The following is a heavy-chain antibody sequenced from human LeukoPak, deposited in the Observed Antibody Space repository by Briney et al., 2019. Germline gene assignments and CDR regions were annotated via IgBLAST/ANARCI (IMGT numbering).Heavy chain of an antibody. D-gene: IGHD1-26*01. J-gene: IGHJ4*02. CDR1: GYTLTELS. Sequence: ASVTVSCKVSGYTLTELSMHWVRQAPGKGLEWMGGFDPEDGETIYAQKFQGRVTMTEDTSTDTAYMELSSLRSEDTAVYYCATADSGWELLGLWYWGQGTLVTVSS. V-gene: IGHV1-24*01. CDR3: ATADSGWELLGLWY. CDR2: FDPEDGET.